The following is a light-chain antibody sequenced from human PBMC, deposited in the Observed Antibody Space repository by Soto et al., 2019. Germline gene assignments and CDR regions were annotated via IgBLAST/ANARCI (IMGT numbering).Light chain of an antibody. Sequence: QSVLTQPASVSGSPGQSITISCTGTSSDVGGFNYVSWYQQHPGKAPKPMIYDVTNRPSGVSYRFSGSKSGNTASLTISGLQAEDEADYYCNSYTSSSTYVFGTEPKVTVL. CDR2: DVT. V-gene: IGLV2-14*03. CDR1: SSDVGGFNY. CDR3: NSYTSSSTYV. J-gene: IGLJ1*01.